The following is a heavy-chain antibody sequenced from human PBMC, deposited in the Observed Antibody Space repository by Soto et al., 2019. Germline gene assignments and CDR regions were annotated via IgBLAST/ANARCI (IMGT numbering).Heavy chain of an antibody. V-gene: IGHV4-59*08. CDR2: IYYSGST. J-gene: IGHJ4*02. CDR1: GGSISSYY. Sequence: SETLSLTCTVSGGSISSYYWSWIRQPPGKGLEWIGYIYYSGSTNYNPSLKSRVTISVDTSKNQFSLKLSSVTAADTAVYYCARQDYGPFDYWGQGTLVTVSS. D-gene: IGHD4-17*01. CDR3: ARQDYGPFDY.